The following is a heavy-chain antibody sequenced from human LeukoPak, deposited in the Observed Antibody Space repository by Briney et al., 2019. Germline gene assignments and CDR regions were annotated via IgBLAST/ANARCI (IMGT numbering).Heavy chain of an antibody. Sequence: GGSLRLSCAASGFTFSSYGMHWVRQVPGKGLEWVAVIWYDGSNKYYADSVKGRFTISRDNSKNTLYLQMNSLRAEDTAVYYYTRGGGGSFPHYWGQGTLVTVSS. J-gene: IGHJ4*02. D-gene: IGHD2-21*01. V-gene: IGHV3-33*01. CDR1: GFTFSSYG. CDR3: TRGGGGSFPHY. CDR2: IWYDGSNK.